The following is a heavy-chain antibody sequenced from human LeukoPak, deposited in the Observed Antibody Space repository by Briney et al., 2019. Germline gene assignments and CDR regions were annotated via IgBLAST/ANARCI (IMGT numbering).Heavy chain of an antibody. CDR2: ISSSSSYI. D-gene: IGHD3-3*01. J-gene: IGHJ5*02. V-gene: IGHV3-21*01. Sequence: PGGSLRLSCAASGFTFSSYSMNWVRQAPGEGLEWVSSISSSSSYIYYADSVKGRFTISRDNAKNSLYQRMNSLRAEDTAVYYCARDPEVTIFGDTVGWFDPWGQGTLVTVSS. CDR3: ARDPEVTIFGDTVGWFDP. CDR1: GFTFSSYS.